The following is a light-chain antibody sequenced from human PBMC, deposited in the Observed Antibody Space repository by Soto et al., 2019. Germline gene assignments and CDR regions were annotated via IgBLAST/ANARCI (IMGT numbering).Light chain of an antibody. Sequence: DIQMTQSQSTLYASVGDRVTITCRARQSISSWLSWYPQKLGKAPKLLNYKASRLESGVPSRFSGSGSGTEFTLTISSLQHDDFAPYYCQQYNSYLGTFGQGTKVEIK. CDR3: QQYNSYLGT. J-gene: IGKJ1*01. CDR2: KAS. V-gene: IGKV1-5*03. CDR1: QSISSW.